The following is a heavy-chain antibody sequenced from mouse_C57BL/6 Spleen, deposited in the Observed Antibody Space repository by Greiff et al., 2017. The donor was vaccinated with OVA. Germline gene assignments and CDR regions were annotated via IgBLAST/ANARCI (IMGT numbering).Heavy chain of an antibody. D-gene: IGHD2-5*01. CDR2: INPNNGGT. V-gene: IGHV1-26*01. CDR1: GYTFTDYY. CDR3: ARYSNYVAMDY. J-gene: IGHJ4*01. Sequence: VQLQQSGPELVKPGASVKISCKASGYTFTDYYMNWVKQSHGKSLEWIGDINPNNGGTSYNQKFKGKATLTVDKSSSTAYMELRSLTSEDSAVYYCARYSNYVAMDYWGQGTSVTVSS.